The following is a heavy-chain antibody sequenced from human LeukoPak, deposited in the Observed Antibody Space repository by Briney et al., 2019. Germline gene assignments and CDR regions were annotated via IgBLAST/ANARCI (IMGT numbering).Heavy chain of an antibody. CDR1: GYTFTSYD. V-gene: IGHV1-69*05. CDR2: IIPIFGTA. CDR3: ARGDIAGHYMDV. J-gene: IGHJ6*03. D-gene: IGHD2-15*01. Sequence: SVKVSCKASGYTFTSYDINWVRQAPGQGLEWMGGIIPIFGTANYAQKFQGRVTITTDESASTAYMELSSLRSEDTAVYYCARGDIAGHYMDVWGKGTTVTVSS.